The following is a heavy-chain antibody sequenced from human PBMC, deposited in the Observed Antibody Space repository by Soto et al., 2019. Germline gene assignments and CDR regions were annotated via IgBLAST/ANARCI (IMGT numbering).Heavy chain of an antibody. CDR1: GYSFTSYW. D-gene: IGHD6-6*01. CDR2: IDPSDSYT. Sequence: GESLKISCKGSGYSFTSYWISWVRQMPGKGLEWMGRIDPSDSYTNYSPSFQGHVTISADKSISTAYLQWSSLKASDTAMYYCARHVEYSSSSRWFDPWGQGTLVTVSS. V-gene: IGHV5-10-1*01. CDR3: ARHVEYSSSSRWFDP. J-gene: IGHJ5*02.